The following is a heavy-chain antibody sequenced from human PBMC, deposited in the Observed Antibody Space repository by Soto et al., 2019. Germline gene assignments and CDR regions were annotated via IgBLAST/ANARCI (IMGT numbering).Heavy chain of an antibody. J-gene: IGHJ4*02. Sequence: SETLSLTCTVSGGSISSYYWSWIRQPPGKGLEWIGYIYYSGSTNYNPSLKSRVTISVDTSKNQFSLKLSSVTAADTAVYYCARHGNILVDYWGQGTLVTVSS. CDR2: IYYSGST. V-gene: IGHV4-59*08. CDR1: GGSISSYY. CDR3: ARHGNILVDY.